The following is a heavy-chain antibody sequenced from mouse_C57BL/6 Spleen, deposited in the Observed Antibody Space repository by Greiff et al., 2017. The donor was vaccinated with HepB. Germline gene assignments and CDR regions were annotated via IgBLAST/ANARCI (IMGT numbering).Heavy chain of an antibody. V-gene: IGHV1-76*01. D-gene: IGHD1-1*01. Sequence: QVQLQQSGAELVRPGASVKLSCKASGYTFTDYYINWVKQRPGQGLEWIARIYPGSGNTYYNEKFKGKATLTAEKSSSTAYMQLSSLTSEDSAVYFCARDYYGSSYEGGWYFDVWGTGTTVTVSS. CDR3: ARDYYGSSYEGGWYFDV. J-gene: IGHJ1*03. CDR1: GYTFTDYY. CDR2: IYPGSGNT.